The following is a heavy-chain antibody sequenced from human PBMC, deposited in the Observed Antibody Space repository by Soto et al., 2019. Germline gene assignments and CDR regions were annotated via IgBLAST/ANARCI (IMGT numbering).Heavy chain of an antibody. Sequence: KTSETLSLTCAVYGGSFSGYYWSWIRQPPGKGLEWIGEINHSGSTNYNPSLKSRVTISVDTSKNQFSLKLSSVTAADTAVYYCARAYLRRSRYSGYEWNYYYYYGMDVWGQGTTVTVSS. CDR3: ARAYLRRSRYSGYEWNYYYYYGMDV. J-gene: IGHJ6*01. D-gene: IGHD5-12*01. CDR1: GGSFSGYY. CDR2: INHSGST. V-gene: IGHV4-34*01.